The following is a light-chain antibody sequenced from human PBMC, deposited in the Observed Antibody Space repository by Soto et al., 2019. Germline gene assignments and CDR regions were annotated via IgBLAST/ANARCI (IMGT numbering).Light chain of an antibody. CDR3: QQSYIFPMT. J-gene: IGKJ1*01. Sequence: DIQMTQSPSSLSASVGDRVTITCRASQSISSYLYWYQQKPGSAPKLLIYAAPSLQSVVPSRFSGSGSGTDFTLTISSLQPEDFATYYCQQSYIFPMTFGEGTKVEIK. CDR1: QSISSY. CDR2: AAP. V-gene: IGKV1-39*01.